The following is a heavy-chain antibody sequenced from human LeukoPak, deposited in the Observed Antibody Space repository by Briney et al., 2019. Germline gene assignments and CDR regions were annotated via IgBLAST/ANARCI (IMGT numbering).Heavy chain of an antibody. J-gene: IGHJ5*02. D-gene: IGHD6-13*01. CDR3: ASSSWYWFDP. CDR2: IYYSGST. Sequence: SETLSLTCTVSGGSISSYYWGWIRQPPGKGLEWIGSIYYSGSTYYNPSLKSRVTISVDTSKNQFSLKLSSVTAADTAVYYCASSSWYWFDPWGQGTLVTVSS. CDR1: GGSISSYY. V-gene: IGHV4-39*07.